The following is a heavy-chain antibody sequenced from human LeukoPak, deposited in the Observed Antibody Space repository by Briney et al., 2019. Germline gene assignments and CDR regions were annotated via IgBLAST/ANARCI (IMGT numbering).Heavy chain of an antibody. CDR3: ATSPVISRD. Sequence: GGSLRLSCAASGFSFSEYWMHWVRQVPGKGLEWVSRINNDGRRITYADSVKGRFTISRDNAKNTLYLQMNSLRVEDTAVYYCATSPVISRDWGQGTLVTVSS. CDR2: INNDGRRI. D-gene: IGHD3-22*01. V-gene: IGHV3-74*01. CDR1: GFSFSEYW. J-gene: IGHJ4*02.